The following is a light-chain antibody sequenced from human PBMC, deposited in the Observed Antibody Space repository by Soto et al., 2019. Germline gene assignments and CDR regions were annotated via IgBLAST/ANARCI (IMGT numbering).Light chain of an antibody. CDR2: KAS. CDR3: LQDINYPWT. J-gene: IGKJ1*01. CDR1: QTISSW. Sequence: DIQMTKSPSTLSVSVGDRVTITCRASQTISSWLAWYQQKPGKAPKLLIYKASSLESGVPSRFSGSGSGTGFTLAISSLQPEDSATYYCLQDINYPWTFGQGTKVDI. V-gene: IGKV1-5*03.